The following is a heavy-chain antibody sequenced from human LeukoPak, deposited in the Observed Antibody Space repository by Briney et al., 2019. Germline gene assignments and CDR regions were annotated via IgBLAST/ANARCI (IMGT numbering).Heavy chain of an antibody. V-gene: IGHV3-21*01. CDR2: ISSGSSYI. J-gene: IGHJ4*02. CDR1: GFTFSSYS. Sequence: GGSLRLSCAASGFTFSSYSLNWVRQAPGQGLEWVSPISSGSSYIYYADSVKGRFTISRDNARNSLYLQMNSLRAEDTAVYYCARVYSYGYDYWGQGTLVTVSS. D-gene: IGHD5-18*01. CDR3: ARVYSYGYDY.